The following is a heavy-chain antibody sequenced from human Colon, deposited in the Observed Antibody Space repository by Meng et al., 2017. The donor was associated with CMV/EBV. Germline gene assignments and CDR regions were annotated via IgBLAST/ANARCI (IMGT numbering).Heavy chain of an antibody. V-gene: IGHV4-34*01. CDR3: ARGLVVGVGYYYYGMDV. D-gene: IGHD2-15*01. CDR2: INHSGST. J-gene: IGHJ6*02. Sequence: LPCAVYGGPFSGYYWSWIRQPPGKGLEWIGEINHSGSTNYNPSLKSRVTISVDTSKNQFSLKLSSVTAADTAVYYCARGLVVGVGYYYYGMDVWGQGTTVTVSS. CDR1: GGPFSGYY.